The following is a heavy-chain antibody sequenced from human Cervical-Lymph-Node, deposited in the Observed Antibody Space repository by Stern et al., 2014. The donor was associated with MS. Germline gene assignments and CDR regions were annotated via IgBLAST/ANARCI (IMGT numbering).Heavy chain of an antibody. Sequence: EVQLVESGGGLVEPGGSLRLSCAASGFTFLSYAMTWVRQAPGKGLEWVSGITGSARSTYYADSVKGRFTISRDNSKNMLHLQLNSLRPEDTAVYYCAKGVAGSKMNYGMDVWGQGTTVTVSS. V-gene: IGHV3-23*04. J-gene: IGHJ6*02. CDR3: AKGVAGSKMNYGMDV. D-gene: IGHD6-19*01. CDR2: ITGSARST. CDR1: GFTFLSYA.